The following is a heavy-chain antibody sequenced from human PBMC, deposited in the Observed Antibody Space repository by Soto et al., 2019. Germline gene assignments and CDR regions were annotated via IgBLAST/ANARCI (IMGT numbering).Heavy chain of an antibody. D-gene: IGHD6-13*01. J-gene: IGHJ5*02. CDR2: ISAYNGNT. V-gene: IGHV1-18*01. Sequence: ASVKVSCKASGYTFTSYGISWVRQAPGQGLEWMGWISAYNGNTNYAQKLQGRVTMTTDTSTSTAYMELRSLRSDDTAVYYFARFILDSSSWRRVNWFDPWGQGTLVTVSS. CDR3: ARFILDSSSWRRVNWFDP. CDR1: GYTFTSYG.